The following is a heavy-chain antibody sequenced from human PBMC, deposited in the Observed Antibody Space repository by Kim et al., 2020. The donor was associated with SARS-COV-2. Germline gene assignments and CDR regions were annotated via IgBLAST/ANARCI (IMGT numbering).Heavy chain of an antibody. CDR2: INHSGST. V-gene: IGHV4-34*01. D-gene: IGHD5-12*01. CDR1: GGSFSGYY. Sequence: SETLSLTCAVYGGSFSGYYWSWIRQPPGKGLEWIGEINHSGSTNYNPSLKSRVTISVDTSKNQFSLKLSSVTAADTAVYYCARADSGYDSFDYWGQGTLVTVSS. CDR3: ARADSGYDSFDY. J-gene: IGHJ4*02.